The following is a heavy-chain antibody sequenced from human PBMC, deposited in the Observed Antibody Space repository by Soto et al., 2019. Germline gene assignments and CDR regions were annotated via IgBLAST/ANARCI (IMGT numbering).Heavy chain of an antibody. D-gene: IGHD3-3*01. CDR1: GFSVTTNY. Sequence: RLSCAASGFSVTTNYMTWVRQAPGKGLEWVSLIYIDDATHYADSVKGRFTISRDISKNTLYLQMDSLRAEDTAIYYCGRNPFGVSHDNVVLWGPGTLVTVSS. CDR3: GRNPFGVSHDNVVL. V-gene: IGHV3-53*01. J-gene: IGHJ4*02. CDR2: IYIDDAT.